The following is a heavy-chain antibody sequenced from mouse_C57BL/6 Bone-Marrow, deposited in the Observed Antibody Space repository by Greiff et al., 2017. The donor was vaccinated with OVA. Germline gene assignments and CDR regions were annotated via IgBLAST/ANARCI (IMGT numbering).Heavy chain of an antibody. V-gene: IGHV5-6*01. CDR2: ISSGGSYT. CDR1: GFTFSSYG. Sequence: EVKLMESGGDLVKPGGSLKLSCAASGFTFSSYGMSWVRQTPDKRLEWVATISSGGSYTYYPDSVKGRFTISRDNAKNTLYLQMSSLKSEDTAMYYCARHSGSYAMDYWCQGTSVTVSS. CDR3: ARHSGSYAMDY. J-gene: IGHJ4*01.